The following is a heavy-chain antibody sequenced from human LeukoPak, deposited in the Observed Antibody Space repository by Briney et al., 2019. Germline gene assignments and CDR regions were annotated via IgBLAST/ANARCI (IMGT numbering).Heavy chain of an antibody. Sequence: ASVKVSCKASGYTFTNYFIHWVRQAPGQGLEWMGVINPSDGRTSSAQKFQDRLTMTSDTSTSTAYMELGSLRSDDTAVYYCAREEVAGSIDYWGQGILVTVSS. V-gene: IGHV1-46*01. J-gene: IGHJ4*02. CDR3: AREEVAGSIDY. D-gene: IGHD6-19*01. CDR2: INPSDGRT. CDR1: GYTFTNYF.